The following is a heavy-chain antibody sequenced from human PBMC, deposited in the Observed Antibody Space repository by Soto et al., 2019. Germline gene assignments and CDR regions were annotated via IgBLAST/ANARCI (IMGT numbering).Heavy chain of an antibody. CDR2: ISSSGSTI. CDR1: GFTFSSYE. J-gene: IGHJ4*02. Sequence: GSLRLSCAASGFTFSSYEMNWVRQAPGKGLEWVSYISSSGSTIYYADSVKGRFTISRDNAKNSLYLQMNSLRAEDTAVYYCARDGPGVVSYYFDYWGRGTLVTVSS. V-gene: IGHV3-48*03. D-gene: IGHD3-3*01. CDR3: ARDGPGVVSYYFDY.